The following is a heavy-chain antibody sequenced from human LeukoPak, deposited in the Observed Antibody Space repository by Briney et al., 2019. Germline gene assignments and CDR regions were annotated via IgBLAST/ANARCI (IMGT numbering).Heavy chain of an antibody. CDR2: IYYSGST. Sequence: PPETLSLTCTVSGGSISSSSYYWGWIRQPPGKGLEWIGSIYYSGSTYYNPSLKSRVTISVDTSKNQFSLKLSSVTAADTAVYYCARDRRPFDYYFDYWGQGTLVAVSS. CDR3: ARDRRPFDYYFDY. V-gene: IGHV4-39*07. J-gene: IGHJ4*02. CDR1: GGSISSSSYY. D-gene: IGHD3-9*01.